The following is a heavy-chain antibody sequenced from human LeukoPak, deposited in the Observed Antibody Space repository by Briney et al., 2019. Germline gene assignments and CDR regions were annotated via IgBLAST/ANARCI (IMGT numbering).Heavy chain of an antibody. CDR3: ARDSSYSSSWLFDY. J-gene: IGHJ4*02. V-gene: IGHV3-30*04. Sequence: GGSLRLSCAASGFTFSSYAMHWVRQAPGKGLEWVAVISYDGSNKYYAGSVKGRFTIPRDNSKNTLYLQMNSLRAEDTAVYYCARDSSYSSSWLFDYWGQGTLVTVSS. CDR2: ISYDGSNK. D-gene: IGHD6-13*01. CDR1: GFTFSSYA.